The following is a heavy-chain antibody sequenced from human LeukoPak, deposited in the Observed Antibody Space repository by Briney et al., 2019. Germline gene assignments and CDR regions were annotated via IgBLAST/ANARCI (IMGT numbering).Heavy chain of an antibody. J-gene: IGHJ3*02. CDR3: ASSRAPWAFDI. CDR1: GFTFSSYG. Sequence: PGGSLRLSCAASGFTFSSYGMHWVRQAPGKGLEWVAVISYDGSNKYYADSVKGRFTISRDNSKNTLYLQMNSLRAEDTAVYYCASSRAPWAFDIWGQGTMVTVSS. V-gene: IGHV3-30*03. CDR2: ISYDGSNK.